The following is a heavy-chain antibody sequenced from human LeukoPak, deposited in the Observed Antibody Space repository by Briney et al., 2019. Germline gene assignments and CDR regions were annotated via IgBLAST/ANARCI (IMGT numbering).Heavy chain of an antibody. V-gene: IGHV3-30*02. CDR3: ATAYWRTAMALDF. CDR1: GFTFSSYG. Sequence: PGGSLRLSCAASGFTFSSYGMHWVRQAPGKGLEWVAFIRYDGSNKYYADSVKGRFTISRDNSKNTLYLQMNSLRAEDSALYYCATAYWRTAMALDFWGPGTLVTVSS. CDR2: IRYDGSNK. J-gene: IGHJ4*02. D-gene: IGHD5-18*01.